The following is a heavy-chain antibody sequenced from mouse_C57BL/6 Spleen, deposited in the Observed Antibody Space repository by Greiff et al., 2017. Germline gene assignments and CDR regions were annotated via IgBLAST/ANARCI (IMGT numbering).Heavy chain of an antibody. CDR3: ARRYGNYFDY. CDR2: ISSGGSYT. J-gene: IGHJ2*01. D-gene: IGHD2-1*01. V-gene: IGHV5-6*01. CDR1: GFTFSSYG. Sequence: EVHLVESGGDLVKPGGSLKLSCAASGFTFSSYGMSWVRQTPDKRLEWVATISSGGSYTYYPDSVKGRFTISRDNAKNTLYLQMSSLKSADTAMYYCARRYGNYFDYWGQGTTLTVSS.